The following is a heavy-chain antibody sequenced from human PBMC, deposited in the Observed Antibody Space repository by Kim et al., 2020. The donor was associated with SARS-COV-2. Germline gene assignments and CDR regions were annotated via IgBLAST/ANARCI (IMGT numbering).Heavy chain of an antibody. D-gene: IGHD3-10*01. CDR1: GFTFSSYA. Sequence: GGSLRLSCAASGFTFSSYAMSWVRQAPGKGLEWVSAISGSGGSKYAADAVKGLFTISGDNSKTTLYLQMKSLGAENTAEYYCAESFRGDGDLVWTYGMDV. CDR3: AESFRGDGDLVWTYGMDV. J-gene: IGHJ6*01. V-gene: IGHV3-23*01. CDR2: ISGSGGSK.